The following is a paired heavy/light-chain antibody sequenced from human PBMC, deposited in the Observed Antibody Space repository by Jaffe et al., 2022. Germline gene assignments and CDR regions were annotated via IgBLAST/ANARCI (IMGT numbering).Light chain of an antibody. CDR1: QSLLHSNGYNY. CDR2: LGS. V-gene: IGKV2-28*01. J-gene: IGKJ4*01. CDR3: MQALQSSRT. Sequence: DIVMTQSPLSLPVTPGEPASISCRSSQSLLHSNGYNYLDWYLQKPGQSPQLLIYLGSNRASGVPDRFSGSGSGTDFTLKISRVEAEDVGVYYCMQALQSSRTFGGGTKVEIK.
Heavy chain of an antibody. CDR3: ARLYNWDDGCDY. V-gene: IGHV4-4*02. D-gene: IGHD1-20*01. CDR2: IFHTGST. J-gene: IGHJ4*02. Sequence: QVQLQESGPGLVKPSGTLSLTCAVSGASISNSNWWSWVRQPPGKGLEWIGEIFHTGSTNYNPSLKSRLTISVDKSKNQFSLKLSSVTAADTAVYYCARLYNWDDGCDYWGQGILVTVSS. CDR1: GASISNSNW.